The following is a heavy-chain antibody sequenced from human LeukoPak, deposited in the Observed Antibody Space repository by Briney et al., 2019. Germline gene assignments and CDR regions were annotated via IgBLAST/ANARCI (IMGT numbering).Heavy chain of an antibody. CDR3: ARDSRVPDGYNHYFDY. Sequence: PSETLSLTCAVYGGSFSGYYWSWIRQPPGKGLEWIGEINHSGSTNYNPSLKSRITISVDTSKNQFSLKLSSVTAADTAVYYCARDSRVPDGYNHYFDYWGQGTLVTVSS. J-gene: IGHJ4*02. D-gene: IGHD5-24*01. V-gene: IGHV4-34*01. CDR2: INHSGST. CDR1: GGSFSGYY.